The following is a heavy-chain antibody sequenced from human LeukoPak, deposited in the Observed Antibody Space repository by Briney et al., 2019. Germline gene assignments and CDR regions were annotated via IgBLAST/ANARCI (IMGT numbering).Heavy chain of an antibody. CDR3: ARDCGRSDGHNWFDP. CDR1: GYTFTGYY. CDR2: INPNSGGT. J-gene: IGHJ5*02. D-gene: IGHD3/OR15-3a*01. V-gene: IGHV1-2*02. Sequence: VASVKVSCKASGYTFTGYYMHWERQAPGQGLEWMGWINPNSGGTNYAQKFQGRVTMTRDTSISTAYMELSRLRSDDTAVYYCARDCGRSDGHNWFDPWGQGTLVTVSS.